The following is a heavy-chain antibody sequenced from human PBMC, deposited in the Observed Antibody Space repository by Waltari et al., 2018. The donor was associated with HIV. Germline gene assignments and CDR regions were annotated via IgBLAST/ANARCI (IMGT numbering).Heavy chain of an antibody. CDR2: ASHSGGT. Sequence: QVQLQESGPGLVKPSETLSLTCVVSGYSINTDSYWGCVRQPPGKGLEWLGSASHSGGTFHNAALKSRVAISIDRSKKQVSLKVTSVTAADTAVYYCARAGVARAGVVPALFDLWGRGTLVTVSS. CDR3: ARAGVARAGVVPALFDL. CDR1: GYSINTDSY. V-gene: IGHV4-38-2*01. J-gene: IGHJ2*01. D-gene: IGHD3-3*01.